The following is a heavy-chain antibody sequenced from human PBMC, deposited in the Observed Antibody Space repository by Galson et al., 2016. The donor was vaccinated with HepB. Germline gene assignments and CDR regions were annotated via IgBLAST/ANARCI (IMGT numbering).Heavy chain of an antibody. J-gene: IGHJ5*02. V-gene: IGHV3-15*05. CDR3: VLNKRASPLDRYSWFDP. D-gene: IGHD4-11*01. CDR1: GLTFSHAW. CDR2: IKSNDEGGTT. Sequence: SLRLSCAVSGLTFSHAWISWVRQAPGKGLQWLGRIKSNDEGGTTDYVAPVKGRFTVSRDDSRNTLFLQMNSLKTDDTGVYYCVLNKRASPLDRYSWFDPWGQGTLVTVSS.